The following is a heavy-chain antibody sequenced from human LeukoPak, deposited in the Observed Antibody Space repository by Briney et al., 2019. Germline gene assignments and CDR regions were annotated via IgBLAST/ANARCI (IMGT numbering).Heavy chain of an antibody. V-gene: IGHV3-74*01. J-gene: IGHJ5*02. CDR3: ARESSSWYFNWFDP. D-gene: IGHD6-13*01. CDR2: INSDGSST. Sequence: GGSLRLSCAASGFTFSSYWMHWVRQAPGKGLVWVSRINSDGSSTSYADSVKGRFTISRDNAKNTLYLQMNSLRAEDTAVYYCARESSSWYFNWFDPWGQGTLVTVSS. CDR1: GFTFSSYW.